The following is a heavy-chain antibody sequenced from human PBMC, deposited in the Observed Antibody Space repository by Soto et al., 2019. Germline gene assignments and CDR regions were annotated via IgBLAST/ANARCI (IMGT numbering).Heavy chain of an antibody. V-gene: IGHV4-59*01. CDR3: ASSNIAAAGFYYYALDV. Sequence: SETLSLTCTVSGGSISNYYWSWIRQPPGKGLEWIGYIYYSGSTNYNPSLKSRVTISVDTSKNQFSLKLSSVTAADTAVYYCASSNIAAAGFYYYALDVWGRGTTVTVSS. D-gene: IGHD6-13*01. CDR1: GGSISNYY. J-gene: IGHJ6*02. CDR2: IYYSGST.